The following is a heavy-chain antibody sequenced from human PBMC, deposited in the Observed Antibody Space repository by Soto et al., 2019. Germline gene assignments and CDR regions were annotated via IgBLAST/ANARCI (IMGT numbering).Heavy chain of an antibody. D-gene: IGHD1-26*01. CDR3: ARYDLMQTAGRSDAFDT. J-gene: IGHJ3*02. CDR2: IYPGDSDT. CDR1: GYSFTSYW. V-gene: IGHV5-51*01. Sequence: PGESLKISCKGSGYSFTSYWIGWVRQMPGKGLEWMGIIYPGDSDTRYSPSFQGQVTISADKSISTAYLQWSSLKASDTAMYYCARYDLMQTAGRSDAFDTWGQGTMLTVSS.